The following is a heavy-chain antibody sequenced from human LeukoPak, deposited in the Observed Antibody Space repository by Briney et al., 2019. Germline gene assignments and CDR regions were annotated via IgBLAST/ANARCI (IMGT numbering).Heavy chain of an antibody. Sequence: GASVKVSCKASGGTYSSYAISWVRQAPGQGLEWMGGIIPIFGTVNYAQKFQGRVTMTRDTSTSTVYMELSSLRSEDTAVYYCASSIAVAGTGAFDYWGQGTLVTVSS. CDR2: IIPIFGTV. CDR1: GGTYSSYA. J-gene: IGHJ4*02. V-gene: IGHV1-69*05. CDR3: ASSIAVAGTGAFDY. D-gene: IGHD6-19*01.